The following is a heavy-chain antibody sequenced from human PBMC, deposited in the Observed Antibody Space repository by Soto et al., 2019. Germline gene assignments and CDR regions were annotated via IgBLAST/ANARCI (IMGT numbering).Heavy chain of an antibody. CDR2: IKQDGSEK. CDR3: ARAGYSSGWRFDY. V-gene: IGHV3-7*01. J-gene: IGHJ4*02. Sequence: GGSLRLSCAASGITFSSYWMNWVRQAPGKGLEWVANIKQDGSEKNYVDSVKGRFTISRDNAKNSLYLQMNSLTAEDTAVYYCARAGYSSGWRFDYWGQGTLVTVSS. D-gene: IGHD6-19*01. CDR1: GITFSSYW.